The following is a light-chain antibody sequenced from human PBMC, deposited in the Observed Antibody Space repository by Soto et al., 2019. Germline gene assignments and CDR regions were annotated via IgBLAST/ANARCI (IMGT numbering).Light chain of an antibody. CDR1: QDISDV. J-gene: IGKJ5*01. V-gene: IGKV1-33*01. Sequence: DIQMTQSPSALSASVGDRVTITCQASQDISDVLNWYQQQQGKAPKVLIYDASKLQTGVPSRFSGRGSGKDFTFTISSLQPDDSGTYYCQQFYDLPITFGQGTRLEIK. CDR2: DAS. CDR3: QQFYDLPIT.